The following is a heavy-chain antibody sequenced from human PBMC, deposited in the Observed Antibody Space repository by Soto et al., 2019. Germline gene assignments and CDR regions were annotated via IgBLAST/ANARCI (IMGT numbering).Heavy chain of an antibody. J-gene: IGHJ6*02. Sequence: GGSLRLSCAASGFTFSSYGMHWVRQAPGKGLEWVAVISYDGSNKYYADSVKGRFTISRDNSKNTLYLQMNSLRAEDTAVYYCAKDGASYYYYGMDVWGQGTTVTVSS. V-gene: IGHV3-30*18. CDR1: GFTFSSYG. D-gene: IGHD3-10*01. CDR3: AKDGASYYYYGMDV. CDR2: ISYDGSNK.